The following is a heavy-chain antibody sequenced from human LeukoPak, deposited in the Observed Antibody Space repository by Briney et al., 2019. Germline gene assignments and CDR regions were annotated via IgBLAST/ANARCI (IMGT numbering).Heavy chain of an antibody. CDR1: GGTFSSYA. D-gene: IGHD2-2*01. CDR3: ATDDLGYCSSTSCAHFDY. CDR2: IIPIFGTA. J-gene: IGHJ4*02. Sequence: KVSCKASGGTFSSYAISWVRQAPGQGLEWMGGIIPIFGTANYAQKFQGRVTITTDEYTSTAYMELSSLRSEDTAVYYCATDDLGYCSSTSCAHFDYWGQGTLVTVSS. V-gene: IGHV1-69*05.